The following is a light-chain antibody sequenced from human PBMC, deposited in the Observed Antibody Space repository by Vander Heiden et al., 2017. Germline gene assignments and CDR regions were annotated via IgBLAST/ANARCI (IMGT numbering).Light chain of an antibody. CDR2: WAS. CDR1: QSVLYSSNNKNF. J-gene: IGKJ1*01. CDR3: QQYYSTPWA. Sequence: DIVMTQSTDSLAVSLGERATINCKSSQSVLYSSNNKNFLAWYQHKPGQPPKLLIYWASTRESGVPDRFSGSGSGTDFTLTISSLQAEDVAVYYCQQYYSTPWAFGQGTKVAIK. V-gene: IGKV4-1*01.